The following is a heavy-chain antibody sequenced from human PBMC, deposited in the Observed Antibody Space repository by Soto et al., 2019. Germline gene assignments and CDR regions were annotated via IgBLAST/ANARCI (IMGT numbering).Heavy chain of an antibody. CDR1: GFTFTNYA. D-gene: IGHD3-10*01. J-gene: IGHJ2*01. Sequence: EVQLLESGGGLVKPGGSLRLSCAASGFTFTNYAMTWVRQAPGKGLEWVSSISGGDGDTSYEDSVKGRFTISRDNSENTMFLQMNSLRPDDTAVYYCAKDRFTSTVRKYWFFDLWGRGTLVTVSS. V-gene: IGHV3-23*01. CDR3: AKDRFTSTVRKYWFFDL. CDR2: ISGGDGDT.